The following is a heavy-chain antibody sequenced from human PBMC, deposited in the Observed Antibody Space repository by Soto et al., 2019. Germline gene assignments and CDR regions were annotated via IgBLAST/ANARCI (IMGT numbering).Heavy chain of an antibody. D-gene: IGHD2-21*02. V-gene: IGHV3-30*02. CDR1: GFTFTNYG. J-gene: IGHJ4*02. CDR2: VWYNGDYK. CDR3: GITYYNPSLKSRVTISVATSKNQFSLKLSSVTAADTAVYYCARAPGGLGYCSSTSCYDTAYYFDY. Sequence: GGSLRLSCAASGFTFTNYGIHWVRQAPGKGLEWVAIVWYNGDYKFYADSVRGRFTISRDNSRNTVYLQMDSLKTEDTAVYYCGITYYNPSLKSRVTISVATSKNQFSLKLSSVTAADTAVYYCARAPGGLGYCSSTSCYDTAYYFDYWGQGTLVTVSS.